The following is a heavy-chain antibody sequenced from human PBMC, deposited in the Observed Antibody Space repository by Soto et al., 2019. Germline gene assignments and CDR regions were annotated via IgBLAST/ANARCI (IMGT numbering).Heavy chain of an antibody. V-gene: IGHV3-74*01. CDR2: INSDGSST. CDR1: GFTFSGYW. D-gene: IGHD3-3*01. CDR3: ARDNRPPRYDFWSGKVDYGMDV. Sequence: PGGSLRLSCAASGFTFSGYWMHWVRQAPGKGLVWVSRINSDGSSTSYADSVKGRFTISRDNAKNTLYLQMNSLRAEDTAVYYCARDNRPPRYDFWSGKVDYGMDVWGQGTTVTVSS. J-gene: IGHJ6*02.